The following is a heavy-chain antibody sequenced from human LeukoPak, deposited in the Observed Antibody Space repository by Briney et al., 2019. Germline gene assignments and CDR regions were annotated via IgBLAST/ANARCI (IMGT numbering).Heavy chain of an antibody. J-gene: IGHJ5*02. CDR1: GYTFTSYG. Sequence: GASVKVSCKASGYTFTSYGISWVRQAPGQGLEWMGWISAYNGNTNYAQKLQGRVTMTTDTSTSTAYMELRSLRSDDTAVYYCARGGRCYYDSSGYVTPNWFDPWGQGTLVTVSS. D-gene: IGHD3-22*01. V-gene: IGHV1-18*01. CDR3: ARGGRCYYDSSGYVTPNWFDP. CDR2: ISAYNGNT.